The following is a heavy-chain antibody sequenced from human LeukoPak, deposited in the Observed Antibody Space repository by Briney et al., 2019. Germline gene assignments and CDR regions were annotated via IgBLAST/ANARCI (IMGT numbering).Heavy chain of an antibody. CDR3: ARGGDFWSGYYFDY. V-gene: IGHV4-30-2*01. Sequence: SQTLSLTCAVSGGSISSGGYSWSWIRQPPGKGLEWIGYIYHSGSTYYNPSLKSRVTISVDRPKNQFSLKLSSVTAADTAVYYCARGGDFWSGYYFDYWGQGTLVTVSS. CDR1: GGSISSGGYS. J-gene: IGHJ4*02. CDR2: IYHSGST. D-gene: IGHD3-3*01.